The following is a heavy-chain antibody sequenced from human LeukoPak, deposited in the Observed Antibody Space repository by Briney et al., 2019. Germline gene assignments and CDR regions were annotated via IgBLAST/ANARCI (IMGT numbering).Heavy chain of an antibody. V-gene: IGHV3-48*01. CDR1: GFNYSSYT. D-gene: IGHD3-3*01. Sequence: GGSLRPSCAASGFNYSSYTMNWVRQAPWMGLEWLSYISASRGITYYADSVKGRFTISRDNAKNSLYLQMNSLRAEDTAVYYCVRGSLASGVVVYYYYYLDVWGKGTTVTVSS. CDR3: VRGSLASGVVVYYYYYLDV. J-gene: IGHJ6*03. CDR2: ISASRGIT.